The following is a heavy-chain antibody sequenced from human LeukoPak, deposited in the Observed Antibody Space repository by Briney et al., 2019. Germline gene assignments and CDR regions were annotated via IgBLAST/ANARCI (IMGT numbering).Heavy chain of an antibody. CDR1: GYTLTELY. CDR2: FDPEDGET. J-gene: IGHJ4*02. Sequence: ALVKVSCTFSGYTLTELYMHWVPQAPGNGLEWMGGFDPEDGETIYAQKFQGRVTMTEDTSTDTAYMELSSLRSEDTAVYYCATGGGSGSYYPYFDYWGQGTLVTVSS. CDR3: ATGGGSGSYYPYFDY. V-gene: IGHV1-24*01. D-gene: IGHD3-10*01.